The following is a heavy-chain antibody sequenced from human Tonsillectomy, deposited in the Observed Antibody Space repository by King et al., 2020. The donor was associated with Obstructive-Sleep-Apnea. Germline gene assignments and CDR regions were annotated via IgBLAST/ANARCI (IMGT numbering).Heavy chain of an antibody. J-gene: IGHJ4*02. D-gene: IGHD5-12*01. CDR1: GGSISSGGYY. CDR2: IYYSGST. Sequence: QLQESGPGLVKPSQTLSLTCTVSGGSISSGGYYWSWIRQHPGKGLEWIGYIYYSGSTYYNPSLKSRVTISVDTSKNQFSLKLSSVTAADTAVYYCAGDYSGYGELYYWGQGTLVTVSS. V-gene: IGHV4-31*03. CDR3: AGDYSGYGELYY.